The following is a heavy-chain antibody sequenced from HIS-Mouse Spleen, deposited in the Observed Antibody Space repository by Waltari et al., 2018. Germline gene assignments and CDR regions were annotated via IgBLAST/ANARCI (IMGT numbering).Heavy chain of an antibody. D-gene: IGHD6-6*01. CDR1: GYSISSGYY. J-gene: IGHJ3*02. CDR2: IYHSGST. CDR3: ARDPGYSSSSNAFDI. Sequence: QVQLQESGPGLVKPSETLSLTCTVPGYSISSGYYWGWIRHPPGKGLEWIGSIYHSGSTYYNPSLKSRVTISVDTSKNQFSLKLSSVTAADTAVYYCARDPGYSSSSNAFDIWGQGTMVTVSS. V-gene: IGHV4-38-2*02.